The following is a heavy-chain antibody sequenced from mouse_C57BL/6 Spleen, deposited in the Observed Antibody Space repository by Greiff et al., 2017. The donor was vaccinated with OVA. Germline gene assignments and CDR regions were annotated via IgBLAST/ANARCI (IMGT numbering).Heavy chain of an antibody. CDR3: ARGRLRERYFDY. J-gene: IGHJ2*01. CDR1: GYTFTDYY. D-gene: IGHD1-1*01. Sequence: EVQLQQSGPELVKPGASVKISCKASGYTFTDYYMNWVKQSHGKSLEWIGEINPNNGGTSYNQKFKGKATLTVDKSSSTADMELRSLTSEDSAIYYCARGRLRERYFDYWGQGTTLTVSS. CDR2: INPNNGGT. V-gene: IGHV1-26*01.